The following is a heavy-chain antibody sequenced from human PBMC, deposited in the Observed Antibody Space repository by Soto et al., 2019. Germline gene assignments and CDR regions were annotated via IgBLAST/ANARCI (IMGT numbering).Heavy chain of an antibody. V-gene: IGHV4-61*01. Sequence: SETLSLTCTVSGGSVGSGSYYWSWIRQPPGKGLEWIGYIYYSGSTNYNPSLKSRVTISVDTSKNQISLKLSSVTAADTAVYYCVGVWFGELRYEDYYGMDVWGQGTTVTVSS. J-gene: IGHJ6*02. CDR1: GGSVGSGSYY. D-gene: IGHD3-10*01. CDR3: VGVWFGELRYEDYYGMDV. CDR2: IYYSGST.